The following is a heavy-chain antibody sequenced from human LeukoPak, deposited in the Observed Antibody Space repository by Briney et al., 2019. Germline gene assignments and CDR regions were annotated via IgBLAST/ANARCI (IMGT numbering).Heavy chain of an antibody. CDR3: ARHNIAVAGADPDFDL. D-gene: IGHD6-19*01. CDR1: GGSISSYY. CDR2: SYYSGST. V-gene: IGHV4-59*08. Sequence: PSETLSLTCTVSGGSISSYYWSWIRQPPGKGLEWIGYSYYSGSTNYNPSLKSRVTISVDTSKNQFSLKLSSVTAADTAVYYCARHNIAVAGADPDFDLWGRGTLVTVSS. J-gene: IGHJ2*01.